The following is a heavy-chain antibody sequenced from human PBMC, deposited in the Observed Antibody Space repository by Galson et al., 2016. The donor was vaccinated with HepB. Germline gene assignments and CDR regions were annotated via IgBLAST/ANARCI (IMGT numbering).Heavy chain of an antibody. CDR3: ATGIVVAGKYYNYYMDV. CDR2: IYYTENT. D-gene: IGHD6-19*01. J-gene: IGHJ6*03. CDR1: GASISGSEYY. V-gene: IGHV4-39*01. Sequence: SETLSLTCTVSGASISGSEYYWGWIRQPPGRGLEWIGSIYYTENTYYNPSLKSRITISVDTSKNQFSLRLNSVTAADTGVYYCATGIVVAGKYYNYYMDVWGKGTTVTVSS.